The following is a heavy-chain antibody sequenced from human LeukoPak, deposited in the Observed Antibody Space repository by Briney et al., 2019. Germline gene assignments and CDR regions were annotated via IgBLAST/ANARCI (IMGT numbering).Heavy chain of an antibody. J-gene: IGHJ5*02. CDR1: GYTFTSYD. V-gene: IGHV1-8*01. D-gene: IGHD3-9*01. Sequence: ASVKVSCKASGYTFTSYDINWVRQATGQGLEWMGWMNPNSGNTGYAQRFRGRVTMTRNTSISTAYMELSSLRSEDTAVYYCARRSFDWLLSGWFDPWGQGTLVTVSS. CDR2: MNPNSGNT. CDR3: ARRSFDWLLSGWFDP.